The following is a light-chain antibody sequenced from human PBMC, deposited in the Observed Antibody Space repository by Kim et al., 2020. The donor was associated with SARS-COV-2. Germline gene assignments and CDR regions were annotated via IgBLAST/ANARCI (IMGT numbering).Light chain of an antibody. CDR1: QDISNS. Sequence: ASTGDRVTITCRASQDISNSVAWYQQKPGKAPELLIYDAFTLQSGVSPRFSGSRSGTDFTLTISSLQSEDFATYYCQQHYIYPLTFGGGTKVDIK. CDR2: DAF. J-gene: IGKJ4*01. CDR3: QQHYIYPLT. V-gene: IGKV1-8*01.